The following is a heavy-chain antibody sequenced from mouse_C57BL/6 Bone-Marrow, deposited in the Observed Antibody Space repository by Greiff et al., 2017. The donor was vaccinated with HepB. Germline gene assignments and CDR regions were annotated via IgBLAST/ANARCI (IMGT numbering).Heavy chain of an antibody. V-gene: IGHV5-4*03. CDR3: ARIKNSLDAMDY. CDR1: GFTFSSYA. J-gene: IGHJ4*01. CDR2: ISAGGSYT. Sequence: EVKLVESGGGLVKPGGSLKLSCAASGFTFSSYAMSWVRQTPEKRLAWVATISAGGSYTYYPDKVKGRSTIARDNANNNLYLQMSHLKSEDTAIYYCARIKNSLDAMDYWGQGTSVTVSS.